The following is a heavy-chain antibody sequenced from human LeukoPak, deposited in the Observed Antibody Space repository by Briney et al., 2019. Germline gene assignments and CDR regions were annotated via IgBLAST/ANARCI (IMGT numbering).Heavy chain of an antibody. J-gene: IGHJ4*02. Sequence: SVKVSCKAPGGTFSSYAISWVRQAPGQGLEWMGGIIPIFGTANYAQKFQGRVTITADESTSTAYMELSSLRSEDTAVYYCARDPGVGATRGFFDYWGQGTLVTVSS. CDR3: ARDPGVGATRGFFDY. CDR1: GGTFSSYA. V-gene: IGHV1-69*01. D-gene: IGHD1-26*01. CDR2: IIPIFGTA.